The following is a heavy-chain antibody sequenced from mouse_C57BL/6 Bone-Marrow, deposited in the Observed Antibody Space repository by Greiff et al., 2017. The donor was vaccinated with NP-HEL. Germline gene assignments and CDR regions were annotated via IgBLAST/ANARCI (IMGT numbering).Heavy chain of an antibody. CDR3: ARRGDGDY. CDR1: GFTFSSYG. D-gene: IGHD2-13*01. J-gene: IGHJ2*01. V-gene: IGHV5-6*02. Sequence: EVMLVESGGDLVKPGGSLKLSCAASGFTFSSYGMSWVRQTPDKRLEWVATISSGGSYTYYPDSVKGRFTISRDNAKNTLYLQMSSLKSEDTAMYYCARRGDGDYWGKGTTLTVSS. CDR2: ISSGGSYT.